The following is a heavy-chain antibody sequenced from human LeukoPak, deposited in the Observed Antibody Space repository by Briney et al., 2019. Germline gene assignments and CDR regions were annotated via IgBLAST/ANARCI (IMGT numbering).Heavy chain of an antibody. CDR3: ARVWFGDAAFDI. CDR1: GYTFTGYY. CDR2: MNPNSGNT. D-gene: IGHD3-10*01. J-gene: IGHJ3*02. V-gene: IGHV1-8*02. Sequence: VASVKVSCKASGYTFTGYYMHWVRQAPGQGLEWMGWMNPNSGNTGYAQKFQGRVTMTRNTSISTAYMELSSLRSEDTAVYYCARVWFGDAAFDIWGQGTMVTVSS.